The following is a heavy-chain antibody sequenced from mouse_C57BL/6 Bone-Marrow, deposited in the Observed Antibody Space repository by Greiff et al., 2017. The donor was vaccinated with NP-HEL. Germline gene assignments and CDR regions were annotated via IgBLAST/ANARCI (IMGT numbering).Heavy chain of an antibody. CDR3: ARCLGRSWYVDV. J-gene: IGHJ1*03. Sequence: VQLQQSGPELVKPGASVKISCKASGYAFSSSWMNWVKQRPGKGLEWIGRIYPGDGDTNYNGKFKGKATLTADKSSSTAYMQLSSLTSEDSAVYLCARCLGRSWYVDVWGTGTTVTVSS. CDR1: GYAFSSSW. D-gene: IGHD4-1*01. V-gene: IGHV1-82*01. CDR2: IYPGDGDT.